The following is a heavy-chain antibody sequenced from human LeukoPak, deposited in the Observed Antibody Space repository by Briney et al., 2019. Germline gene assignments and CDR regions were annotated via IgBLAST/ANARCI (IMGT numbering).Heavy chain of an antibody. CDR3: ARDLNAAAGIPGGVY. Sequence: PGGSLRLSCAASGFTFSSYSMNWVRQAPGKGLEWVSSISSSSSYIYYADSVKGRFTISRDNAKNSLYLQMNSLRAEDTAVYYCARDLNAAAGIPGGVYWGQGTLVTVSS. D-gene: IGHD6-13*01. V-gene: IGHV3-21*01. CDR1: GFTFSSYS. J-gene: IGHJ4*02. CDR2: ISSSSSYI.